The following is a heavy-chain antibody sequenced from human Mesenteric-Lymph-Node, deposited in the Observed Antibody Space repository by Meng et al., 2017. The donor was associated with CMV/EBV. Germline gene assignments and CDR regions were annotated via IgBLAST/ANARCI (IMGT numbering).Heavy chain of an antibody. J-gene: IGHJ6*02. V-gene: IGHV4-34*01. Sequence: TPSLTCAVYGASFSGPYWSWIRQPPGKGLEWIGEISDSGMTIYNTSLKSRVTISLDTSKNQRSLKLSSVTAAATAVYYCAREEGYCSSTSCYMMDVWGQGTTVTVSS. CDR2: ISDSGMT. CDR3: AREEGYCSSTSCYMMDV. CDR1: GASFSGPY. D-gene: IGHD2-2*02.